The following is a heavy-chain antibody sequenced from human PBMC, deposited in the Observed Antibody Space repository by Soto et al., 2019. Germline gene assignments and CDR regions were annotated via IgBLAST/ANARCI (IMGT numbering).Heavy chain of an antibody. CDR3: ARSTTQQWLVPVY. V-gene: IGHV3-30-3*01. CDR2: ISFDGTIK. Sequence: QVQLVESGGGVVQPGRSLRLSCAASGFTFSSYAMHWVRQAPGKGLEWVAVISFDGTIKDYADSVKGRFTISRDNSKNTLYLQVNSLRAEATAVYYCARSTTQQWLVPVYWGQGSLVTVSS. D-gene: IGHD6-19*01. J-gene: IGHJ4*02. CDR1: GFTFSSYA.